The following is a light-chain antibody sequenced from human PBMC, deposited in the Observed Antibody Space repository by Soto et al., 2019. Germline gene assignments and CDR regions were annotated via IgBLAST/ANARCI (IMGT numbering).Light chain of an antibody. CDR1: QSVFSS. V-gene: IGKV3-20*01. CDR2: GAA. J-gene: IGKJ1*01. Sequence: EIVMTQSPATLSVSPGERATLSCRASQSVFSSLAWYQQKPGQAPRLLIYGAATRATGIPARFSGSGSGTDFTLTISRLEPEDFAVYYCQQYGSSPATFGQGTKVDIK. CDR3: QQYGSSPAT.